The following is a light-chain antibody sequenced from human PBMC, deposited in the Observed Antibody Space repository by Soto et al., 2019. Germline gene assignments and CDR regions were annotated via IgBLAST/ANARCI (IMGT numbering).Light chain of an antibody. V-gene: IGKV3-20*01. J-gene: IGKJ5*01. CDR2: GAS. Sequence: EILLTQSPGSLSVFPGERASLSCRASQNVNNRLAWYQQKAGQAPRLLISGASSRATGIPDRFSGSGSGTEFTLTISRLESDDFALYYCQQYAEGTTITFGQGTRLEIX. CDR3: QQYAEGTTIT. CDR1: QNVNNR.